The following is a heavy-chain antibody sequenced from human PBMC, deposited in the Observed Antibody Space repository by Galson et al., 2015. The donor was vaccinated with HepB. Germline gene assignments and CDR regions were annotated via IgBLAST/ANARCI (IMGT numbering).Heavy chain of an antibody. CDR2: IYPGDSDT. D-gene: IGHD2-15*01. CDR3: ARQAMVVADGMEV. Sequence: QSGAEVKKPGESLKISCKGSGYTFTSYWIGWVRQMPGKGLEWMGIIYPGDSDTRKSPSFQGQVTISVDKSISTAYLQWSSLKASDTAMYYCARQAMVVADGMEVWGQGTTVTVSS. CDR1: GYTFTSYW. V-gene: IGHV5-51*01. J-gene: IGHJ6*02.